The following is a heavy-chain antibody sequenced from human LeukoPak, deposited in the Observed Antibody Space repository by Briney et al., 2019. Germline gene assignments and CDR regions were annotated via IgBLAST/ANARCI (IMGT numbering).Heavy chain of an antibody. CDR2: INPNSGGT. D-gene: IGHD1-14*01. Sequence: ASVKVSCKASGYTFTGYYMHWVRQAPGQGLEWMGWINPNSGGTNYAQKFQGRVTMTKDTSISTAYMDLSRLRSDVMAVYYCARGEVWNHEGEALIDYWGQGNLVTVSS. CDR1: GYTFTGYY. J-gene: IGHJ4*02. CDR3: ARGEVWNHEGEALIDY. V-gene: IGHV1-2*02.